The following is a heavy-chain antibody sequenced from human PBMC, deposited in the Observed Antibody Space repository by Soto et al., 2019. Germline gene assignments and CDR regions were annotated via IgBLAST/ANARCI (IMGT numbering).Heavy chain of an antibody. CDR1: GGSIISGDYY. Sequence: SETLSLTCPVSGGSIISGDYYCICIRQPPGKGLEWIGYIYYSGSTYYNPSLKSRVTISVDTSKNQFSLKLSSVTAADTAVYYCARFSNYYGSGLDYWGQGTLVTVSS. V-gene: IGHV4-30-4*01. J-gene: IGHJ4*02. CDR2: IYYSGST. CDR3: ARFSNYYGSGLDY. D-gene: IGHD3-10*01.